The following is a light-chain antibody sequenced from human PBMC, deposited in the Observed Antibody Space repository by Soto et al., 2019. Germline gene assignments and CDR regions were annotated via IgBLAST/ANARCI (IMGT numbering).Light chain of an antibody. CDR2: GAS. Sequence: EIVMTQSPATLSVSPGERATLSCRASQRVSSNLAWYQQKPGQAPRLLIYGASTRATGIPARFSGSGSGTEFTLTISSLQSEDFALYYCQQYNNWPPLTFGGGTKVEIK. CDR1: QRVSSN. V-gene: IGKV3-15*01. CDR3: QQYNNWPPLT. J-gene: IGKJ4*01.